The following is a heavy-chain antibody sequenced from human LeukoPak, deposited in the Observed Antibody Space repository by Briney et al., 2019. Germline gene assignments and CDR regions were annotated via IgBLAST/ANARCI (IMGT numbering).Heavy chain of an antibody. CDR1: GFIFSSYW. Sequence: SGGSLRLSCAASGFIFSSYWMTWVRQAPGKGLEWVANIKQAGSENSYVDSVQGRFTISRDNAKNSLFLQINSLRAEDTAVYYCAREKELWFGELFITAEYFQHWGQGTLVTVSS. J-gene: IGHJ1*01. CDR3: AREKELWFGELFITAEYFQH. CDR2: IKQAGSEN. V-gene: IGHV3-7*01. D-gene: IGHD3-10*01.